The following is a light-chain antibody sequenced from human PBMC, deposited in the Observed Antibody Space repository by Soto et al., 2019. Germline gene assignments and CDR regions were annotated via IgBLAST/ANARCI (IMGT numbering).Light chain of an antibody. Sequence: QSVLTQPPSASGTPGQRVAISCSGSRSNIGNNHVYWYQQLPGTAPKLLIYSQNQRPAGVPARFSGSKSGTSASLAISGLRSEDEAAYYCQSYDSGLRHWVFGGGTKLTVL. CDR3: QSYDSGLRHWV. V-gene: IGLV1-47*02. J-gene: IGLJ3*02. CDR2: SQN. CDR1: RSNIGNNH.